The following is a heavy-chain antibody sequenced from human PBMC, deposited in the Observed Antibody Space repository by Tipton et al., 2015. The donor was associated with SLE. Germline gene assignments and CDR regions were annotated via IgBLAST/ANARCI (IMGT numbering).Heavy chain of an antibody. D-gene: IGHD3/OR15-3a*01. CDR2: IWYDGTNK. CDR3: ARDGLRGIGKFFDY. V-gene: IGHV3-33*01. Sequence: SLRLSCAASGFTFSTYGLHWVRQAPGKGVEWVAVIWYDGTNKHYADSVKGRFTISRDNSKNTLDLQMGSLRAEDTAVYYCARDGLRGIGKFFDYWGQGTLVTVSS. CDR1: GFTFSTYG. J-gene: IGHJ4*02.